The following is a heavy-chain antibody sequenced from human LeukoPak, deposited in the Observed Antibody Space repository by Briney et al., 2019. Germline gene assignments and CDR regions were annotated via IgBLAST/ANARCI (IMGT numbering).Heavy chain of an antibody. CDR2: INPDGTEK. CDR1: GFTFSKNW. J-gene: IGHJ3*01. V-gene: IGHV3-7*05. CDR3: ARVNRGDVSQFGAFDV. D-gene: IGHD3-10*01. Sequence: GGSLRLSCAASGFTFSKNWMKWVRQAPGKGLEWVANINPDGTEKNYEDSVKGRFTISRDNAKDSLFLQMNSLRAEDTAVYYCARVNRGDVSQFGAFDVWGQGTVVTVSS.